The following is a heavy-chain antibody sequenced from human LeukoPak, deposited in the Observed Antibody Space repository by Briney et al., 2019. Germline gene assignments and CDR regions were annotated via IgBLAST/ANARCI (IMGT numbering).Heavy chain of an antibody. CDR1: GFTFSSYW. CDR2: IKQDGSEK. D-gene: IGHD1-26*01. J-gene: IGHJ4*02. V-gene: IGHV3-7*04. Sequence: SGGSLRLSCAASGFTFSSYWMSWVRQAPGKGLEWVANIKQDGSEKYYVDSVKGRFTISRDNAKNSLYLQMNSLRAEDTAVYYCARDASGSYSDYFGYWGQGTLVTVSS. CDR3: ARDASGSYSDYFGY.